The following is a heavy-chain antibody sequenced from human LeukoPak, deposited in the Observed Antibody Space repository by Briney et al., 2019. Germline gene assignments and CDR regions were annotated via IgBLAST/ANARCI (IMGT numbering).Heavy chain of an antibody. V-gene: IGHV1-69*05. D-gene: IGHD6-13*01. CDR1: GGTFSNYA. Sequence: PEASVKVSCKASGGTFSNYAISWVRQAPGQGLEWMGGIIPIFGTANYAQKFQGRVTITTDESTSTVYMEVSSVRFEDTAVYYCAKDRASSSWSRDAFDIWGQGTVVTVSS. CDR3: AKDRASSSWSRDAFDI. CDR2: IIPIFGTA. J-gene: IGHJ3*02.